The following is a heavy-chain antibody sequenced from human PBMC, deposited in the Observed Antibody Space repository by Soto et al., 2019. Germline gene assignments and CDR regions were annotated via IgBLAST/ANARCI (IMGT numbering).Heavy chain of an antibody. CDR2: ISSTSRHT. CDR1: GFTFSDYY. Sequence: GGSLRLSCAASGFTFSDYYVTWIRQAPGKGLEWLSYISSTSRHTDYADSVKGRFTISRDNANNSLYLHMNSLRVDDTAVYFCARAASAAGSRYFDYWGQGALVTVSS. V-gene: IGHV3-11*06. D-gene: IGHD6-13*01. CDR3: ARAASAAGSRYFDY. J-gene: IGHJ4*02.